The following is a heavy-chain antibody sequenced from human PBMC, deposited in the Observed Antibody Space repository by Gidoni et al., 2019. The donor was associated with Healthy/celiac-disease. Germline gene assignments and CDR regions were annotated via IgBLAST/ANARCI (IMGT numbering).Heavy chain of an antibody. CDR2: ISAYNGNT. CDR1: GYTFTRYG. D-gene: IGHD4-17*01. J-gene: IGHJ4*02. V-gene: IGHV1-18*01. CDR3: ARVPLTHYGDYAYLDY. Sequence: QVQLVQSGAEAKKPGASVKVSCKASGYTFTRYGISLVRQAPGQGLEWMGWISAYNGNTNDAQKLQGRVTMTTDISTSTAYMELRSLRSDDTAVYYCARVPLTHYGDYAYLDYWGQGTLVTVSS.